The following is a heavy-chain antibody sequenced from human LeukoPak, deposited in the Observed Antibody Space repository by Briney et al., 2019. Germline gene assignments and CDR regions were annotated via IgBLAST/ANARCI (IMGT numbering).Heavy chain of an antibody. CDR1: GGSFSGYY. CDR3: ARGDAMPSGSYYNGESDFDY. V-gene: IGHV4-34*01. D-gene: IGHD1-26*01. CDR2: INHSGST. J-gene: IGHJ4*02. Sequence: SETLSLTCAVYGGSFSGYYWSWIRQPPGKGLEWIGEINHSGSTNYNPSLKSRITISVDTSKNQFSLKLSSVTAADTAVYYCARGDAMPSGSYYNGESDFDYWGQGTLVTVSS.